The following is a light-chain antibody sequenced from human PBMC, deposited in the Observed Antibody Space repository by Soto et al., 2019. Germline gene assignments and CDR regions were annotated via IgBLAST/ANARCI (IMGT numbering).Light chain of an antibody. CDR2: GAS. J-gene: IGKJ1*01. CDR1: QSVSSN. V-gene: IGKV3-15*01. CDR3: QQYNNWPRT. Sequence: EIVMTQSPATLSVSPGERATLSCRASQSVSSNLAWYQQKPGQAPRLLFYGASTRATGIPARFSGSGSGTEFTLTISSLQSEDFAVYYCQQYNNWPRTFGQGTTVEIK.